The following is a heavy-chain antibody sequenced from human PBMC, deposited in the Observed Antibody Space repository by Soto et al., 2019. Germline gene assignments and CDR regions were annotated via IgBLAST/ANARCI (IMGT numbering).Heavy chain of an antibody. Sequence: GASVKVSCKASGYTFTSYGISWVRQAPGQGLERMGWISAYDGNTNYAQKLQGRVTMTTDTSTRTAYMELRSLRFEDTAVYYSESSLVVVPAPHPDYWSQGTMVHVGS. J-gene: IGHJ4*02. V-gene: IGHV1-18*04. CDR1: GYTFTSYG. CDR3: ESSLVVVPAPHPDY. CDR2: ISAYDGNT. D-gene: IGHD2-2*01.